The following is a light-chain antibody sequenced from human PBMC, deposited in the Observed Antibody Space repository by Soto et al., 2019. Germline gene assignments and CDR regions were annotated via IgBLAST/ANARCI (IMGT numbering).Light chain of an antibody. CDR3: NSYTGTSNV. CDR2: EVS. CDR1: SSDVGAYKY. V-gene: IGLV2-8*01. J-gene: IGLJ1*01. Sequence: QSVLTQPPSASGSLGQSVTISCTGTSSDVGAYKYVSWYQQHPGKAPKLIIYEVSERPSGVPDRFSGSKSGNTASLTVSGRQAEDEADYYCNSYTGTSNVVGTGTKVTVL.